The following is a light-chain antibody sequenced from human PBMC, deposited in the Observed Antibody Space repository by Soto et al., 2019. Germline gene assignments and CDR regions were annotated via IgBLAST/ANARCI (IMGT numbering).Light chain of an antibody. V-gene: IGKV3-20*01. CDR3: QQYGRSGT. CDR2: GVS. Sequence: EIVLTQSPGTLSLSPGETATLSCRASQSLTSSYLAWYQQRPGQAPSLLIYGVSSRATGIPDRFSGSGSGTDFTLTISRLEPEDFAVYYCQQYGRSGTFGQGTKVDI. CDR1: QSLTSSY. J-gene: IGKJ1*01.